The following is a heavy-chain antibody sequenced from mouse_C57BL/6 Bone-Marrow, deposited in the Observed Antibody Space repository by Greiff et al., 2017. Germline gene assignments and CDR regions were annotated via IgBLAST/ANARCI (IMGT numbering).Heavy chain of an antibody. D-gene: IGHD3-1*01. J-gene: IGHJ2*01. CDR1: GFTFTSYW. Sequence: EVQLQQSGTVLARPGASVKLSCKTSGFTFTSYWMHWVKQRPGQGLEWIGAINPGHSDTNYNQKFKGKAKLTTVTSASTAYMELSSLTNEDSAVYDCTRSSGEALRYWGQGTTLTVSS. CDR2: INPGHSDT. CDR3: TRSSGEALRY. V-gene: IGHV1-5*01.